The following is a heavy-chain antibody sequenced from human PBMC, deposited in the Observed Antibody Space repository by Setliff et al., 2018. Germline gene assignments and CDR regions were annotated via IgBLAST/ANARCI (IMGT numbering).Heavy chain of an antibody. CDR3: ARSPSSGAYWNPRPFYSDY. V-gene: IGHV4-34*01. D-gene: IGHD1-26*01. Sequence: SETLSLTCAVYGGSFSGYYWNWICQAPGKGLEWIGEINHRGTTSYTPSLKGRVTISVDTSKNHFSLKVNSVTAADTALYYCARSPSSGAYWNPRPFYSDYWGQGTLVTVSS. J-gene: IGHJ4*02. CDR1: GGSFSGYY. CDR2: INHRGTT.